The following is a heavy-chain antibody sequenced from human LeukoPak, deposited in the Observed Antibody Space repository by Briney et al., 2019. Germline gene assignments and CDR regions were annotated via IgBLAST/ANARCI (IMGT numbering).Heavy chain of an antibody. CDR2: ISAYNGNT. CDR3: ARSLQQLVLAWFDP. J-gene: IGHJ5*02. Sequence: ASVKVPCKASGYTFTSYGISWVRQAPGQGLEWMGWISAYNGNTNYAQKLQGRVTMTTDTSTSTAYMELRSLRSDDTAVYYCARSLQQLVLAWFDPWGQGTLVTVSS. CDR1: GYTFTSYG. D-gene: IGHD6-6*01. V-gene: IGHV1-18*01.